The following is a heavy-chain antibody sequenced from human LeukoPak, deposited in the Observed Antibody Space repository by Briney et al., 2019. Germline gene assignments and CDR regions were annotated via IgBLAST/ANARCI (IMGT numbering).Heavy chain of an antibody. CDR1: GYTFTTYY. V-gene: IGHV1-46*01. CDR2: INPSSGSA. Sequence: ASVKVSRKTSGYTFTTYYMHWVRQAPGQGLEWMGIINPSSGSATYAQKFQGGVTMTRDTSTSTVYMELSSLRSEDTAVYYCARDSSSSSFDYWGQGTLVTVSS. CDR3: ARDSSSSSFDY. J-gene: IGHJ4*02. D-gene: IGHD6-6*01.